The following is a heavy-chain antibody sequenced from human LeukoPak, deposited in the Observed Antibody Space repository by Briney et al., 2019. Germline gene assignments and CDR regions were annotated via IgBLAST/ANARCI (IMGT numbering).Heavy chain of an antibody. V-gene: IGHV4-59*01. CDR1: GGSISSYY. J-gene: IGHJ4*02. D-gene: IGHD3-10*01. CDR3: ARDATSDYYGSGSFDY. Sequence: SETLSLTCTVSGGSISSYYWSWIRQPPGKGLEWIGYIYYSGSTNYNPSLKSRVTISVDTSKNQFSLKLSPVTAADTAVYYCARDATSDYYGSGSFDYWGQGTLVIVSS. CDR2: IYYSGST.